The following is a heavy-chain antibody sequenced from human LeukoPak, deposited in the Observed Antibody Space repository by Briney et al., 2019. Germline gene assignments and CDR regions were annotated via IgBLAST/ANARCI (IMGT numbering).Heavy chain of an antibody. CDR3: ASYSSGYSWSSWFDP. CDR1: GGTFSSYA. D-gene: IGHD3-22*01. V-gene: IGHV1-69*04. J-gene: IGHJ5*02. Sequence: SVKVSCKASGGTFSSYAISWVRQAPGQGLEWMGRIIPILGIANYAQKLQGRVTITADKSTSTAYMELSSLRSEDTAVYYCASYSSGYSWSSWFDPWGQGTLVTVSS. CDR2: IIPILGIA.